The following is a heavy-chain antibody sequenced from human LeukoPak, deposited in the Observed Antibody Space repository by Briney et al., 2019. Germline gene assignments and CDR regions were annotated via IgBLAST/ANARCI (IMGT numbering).Heavy chain of an antibody. Sequence: GGTLRLSCAASGFTFNSYGMTWVRQAPGKGLEWVSAISSSGDRTYYADSVKGRFTISRDNSKNTLYLQMNSLRAEDTAIYYCAKDVDYGDYVVYWGQGTLVTVSS. D-gene: IGHD4-17*01. V-gene: IGHV3-23*01. CDR2: ISSSGDRT. CDR1: GFTFNSYG. J-gene: IGHJ4*02. CDR3: AKDVDYGDYVVY.